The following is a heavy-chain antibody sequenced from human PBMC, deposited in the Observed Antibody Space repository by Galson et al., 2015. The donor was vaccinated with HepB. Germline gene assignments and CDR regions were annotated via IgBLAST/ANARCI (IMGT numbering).Heavy chain of an antibody. CDR2: ITPSGDNT. V-gene: IGHV3-23*01. CDR1: GFTFSYYA. J-gene: IGHJ4*02. D-gene: IGHD6-19*01. Sequence: SLRLSCAASGFTFSYYAMAWVRQAPGKGLEWISAITPSGDNTYSADSMKGRFFISRDNSQNTLFLQMNSLRADDTAIYFCAKVFPEKTDGWYQHALYHFDSWGQGTRVTVSS. CDR3: AKVFPEKTDGWYQHALYHFDS.